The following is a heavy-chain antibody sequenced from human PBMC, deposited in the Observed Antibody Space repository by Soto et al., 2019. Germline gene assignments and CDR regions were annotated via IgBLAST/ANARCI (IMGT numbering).Heavy chain of an antibody. J-gene: IGHJ3*01. Sequence: DVQLVESGGGLIQPGESLRLSCAAFGLTVSGKKYVAWVRQAPGKGLEWVSALYDVDGTYYADSVKGRFTTSRDSSKTTVYLQMNGLRPDDTAVYYCASRHEREHAYDVWGQGTTVTVSS. CDR1: GLTVSGKKY. V-gene: IGHV3-53*01. CDR2: LYDVDGT. CDR3: ASRHEREHAYDV. D-gene: IGHD1-1*01.